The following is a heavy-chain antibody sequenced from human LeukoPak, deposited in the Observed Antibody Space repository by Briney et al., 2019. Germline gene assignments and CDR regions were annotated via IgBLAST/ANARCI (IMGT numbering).Heavy chain of an antibody. D-gene: IGHD3-10*01. CDR1: GFTFSSYA. J-gene: IGHJ4*02. Sequence: PGGSLRLSCAASGFTFSSYAMHWVRQAPGKGLEYVSAISSNGGSTYYANSVKGRFTISRDNSKNTLYLQMGSLRAEDMAVYYCASLPFSGADYWGQGTLVTVSS. CDR2: ISSNGGST. V-gene: IGHV3-64*01. CDR3: ASLPFSGADY.